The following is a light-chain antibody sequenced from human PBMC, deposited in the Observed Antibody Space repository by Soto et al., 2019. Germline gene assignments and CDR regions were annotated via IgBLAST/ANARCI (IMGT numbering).Light chain of an antibody. V-gene: IGKV3-11*01. CDR1: QSISTY. CDR3: QQRSNWPPT. CDR2: DAS. Sequence: EVVLTQSPATLSLSPGERATLSCRASQSISTYLAWYQQKPGRSPRLLISDASNRATGIPARFSGSATGTDFTLSISSLEPEDFVVYYCQQRSNWPPTFGQGTTLEIK. J-gene: IGKJ2*01.